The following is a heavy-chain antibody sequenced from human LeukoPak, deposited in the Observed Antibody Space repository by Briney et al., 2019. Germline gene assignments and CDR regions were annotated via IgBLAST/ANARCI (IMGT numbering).Heavy chain of an antibody. D-gene: IGHD2-8*02. CDR3: ATYRQVLLPFES. CDR2: INPNSGGT. Sequence: EASVKVSCKASGYTFTGYFIHWVRQAPGQGLEWMGWINPNSGGTNYAQKFQGRVTMTRDTSISTAYMELSRLRSDDTAIYYCATYRQVLLPFESWGQGTLVTVSS. J-gene: IGHJ4*02. V-gene: IGHV1-2*02. CDR1: GYTFTGYF.